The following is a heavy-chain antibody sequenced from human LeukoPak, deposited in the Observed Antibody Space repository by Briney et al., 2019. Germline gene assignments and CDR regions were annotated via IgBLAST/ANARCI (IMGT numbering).Heavy chain of an antibody. D-gene: IGHD3-3*01. CDR3: ARQRSITIFGVVRDAFDI. CDR1: GYTFTGYY. Sequence: ASVKVSCKASGYTFTGYYMHWVRQAPGQGLEWMVWINPNSGGTNYAQKFQGRVTMTRDTSISTAYMELSRLRSDDTAVYYCARQRSITIFGVVRDAFDIWGQGTMVTVSS. CDR2: INPNSGGT. J-gene: IGHJ3*02. V-gene: IGHV1-2*02.